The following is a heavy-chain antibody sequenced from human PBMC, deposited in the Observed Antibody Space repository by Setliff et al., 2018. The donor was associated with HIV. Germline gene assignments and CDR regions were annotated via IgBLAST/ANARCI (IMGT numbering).Heavy chain of an antibody. CDR2: IWHDVTKD. CDR1: GFSLSAHG. V-gene: IGHV3-33*01. Sequence: PGGSLRLSCAASGFSLSAHGMHWVRQAPGKGLEWVAGIWHDVTKDYYADSVKGRFSLSGDYSKNTVSLQMNSLRAEDTAVYYCARDGGMAAYDQWGQGTLVTVS. D-gene: IGHD3-16*01. J-gene: IGHJ4*02. CDR3: ARDGGMAAYDQ.